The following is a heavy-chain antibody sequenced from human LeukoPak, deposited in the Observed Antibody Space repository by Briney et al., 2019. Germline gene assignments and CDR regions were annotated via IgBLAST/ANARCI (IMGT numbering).Heavy chain of an antibody. V-gene: IGHV3-23*01. J-gene: IGHJ4*02. D-gene: IGHD3-22*01. CDR2: ISGSGGST. CDR3: AKRGVVIRVILVGFHKESYFDS. Sequence: PGGSLRLSCAVSGITLSNYGMSWVRQAPGKGLEWVAGISGSGGSTNYADSVKGRFTLSRDNATNTLYLQMNRLRAEDTAVYFCAKRGVVIRVILVGFHKESYFDSWGQGARVTVSS. CDR1: GITLSNYG.